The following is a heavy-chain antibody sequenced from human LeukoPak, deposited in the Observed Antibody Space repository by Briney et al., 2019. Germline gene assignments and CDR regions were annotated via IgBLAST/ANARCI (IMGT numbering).Heavy chain of an antibody. CDR1: GYTFTYYY. J-gene: IGHJ5*02. D-gene: IGHD3-10*01. V-gene: IGHV1-2*06. Sequence: ASVKVSCKASGYTFTYYYMHWVRQAPGQGLEWMGRINPNSGGTNYAQKFQGRVTMTKDTSISTGYMELSRLRSDDTAVYYCARAPLGYSWFDPWGQGTLVTVSS. CDR2: INPNSGGT. CDR3: ARAPLGYSWFDP.